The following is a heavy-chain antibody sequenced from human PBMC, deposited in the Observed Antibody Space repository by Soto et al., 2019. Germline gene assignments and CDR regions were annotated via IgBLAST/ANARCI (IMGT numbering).Heavy chain of an antibody. V-gene: IGHV3-33*01. Sequence: SLRLSCAASGFTFSSYGMHWVRQAPGKGLEWVAVIWYDGSNKYYADSVKGRFTISRDNSKNTLYLQMNSLRAEDTAVYYCARVIAVAGPLDYWGQGTLVTVYS. CDR1: GFTFSSYG. J-gene: IGHJ4*02. CDR2: IWYDGSNK. D-gene: IGHD6-19*01. CDR3: ARVIAVAGPLDY.